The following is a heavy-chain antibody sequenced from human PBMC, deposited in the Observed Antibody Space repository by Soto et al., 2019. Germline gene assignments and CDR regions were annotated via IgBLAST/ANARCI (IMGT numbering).Heavy chain of an antibody. V-gene: IGHV3-30*18. J-gene: IGHJ4*02. CDR3: AKEEVKYCSGGSCYFVS. Sequence: QVQLVESGGGVVQPGRSLRLSCAASGFTFSRHGMHWVRQAPGKGLEWVAAISSDGSNKFYADSVKGRFTISRDNSKNTLYLQMNSLRAEGTAVYYCAKEEVKYCSGGSCYFVSWGQGTLVTVSS. CDR1: GFTFSRHG. CDR2: ISSDGSNK. D-gene: IGHD2-15*01.